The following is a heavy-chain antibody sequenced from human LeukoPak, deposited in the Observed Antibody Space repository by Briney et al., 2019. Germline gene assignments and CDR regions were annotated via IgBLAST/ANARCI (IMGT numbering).Heavy chain of an antibody. CDR3: ARAPVPSLGGLWLRPLFDY. CDR1: GGSVSSGSYY. J-gene: IGHJ4*02. D-gene: IGHD5-18*01. V-gene: IGHV4-61*01. CDR2: IYYSGST. Sequence: SETLSLTCTVSGGSVSSGSYYWSWIRQPPGKGLEWIGYIYYSGSTNYNPSLKSRVTISVDTSKNQFSLKLSSVTAADTAVYYCARAPVPSLGGLWLRPLFDYWGQGTLVTVSS.